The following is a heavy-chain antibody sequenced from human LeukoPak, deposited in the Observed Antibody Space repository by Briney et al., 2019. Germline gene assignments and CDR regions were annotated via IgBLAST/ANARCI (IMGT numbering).Heavy chain of an antibody. J-gene: IGHJ4*02. Sequence: SSETLSLTCTVSGDSISNYYWSWIRQPPGKRLEWIGDIYYSGSSDYNPSLKTRVTMSVDTSKSQFSLNLNSVTTADTAVYYCARGGAFDGYNFPDWGQGTLVTVSS. D-gene: IGHD5-24*01. CDR1: GDSISNYY. V-gene: IGHV4-59*01. CDR2: IYYSGSS. CDR3: ARGGAFDGYNFPD.